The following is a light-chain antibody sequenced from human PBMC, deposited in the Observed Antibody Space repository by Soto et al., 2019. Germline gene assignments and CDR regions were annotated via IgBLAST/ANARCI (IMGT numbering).Light chain of an antibody. CDR2: EVS. CDR3: SSRTSTPTLYV. V-gene: IGLV2-14*01. J-gene: IGLJ1*01. Sequence: QSALTQPASVSGAPGQSITISCTGTSGDLGLYNYISWYQQYPGKAPKLMIYEVSNRPSGVSDRFSGSKSGNTASLTISGLPAEDEADYYCSSRTSTPTLYVFGTGTQLTVL. CDR1: SGDLGLYNY.